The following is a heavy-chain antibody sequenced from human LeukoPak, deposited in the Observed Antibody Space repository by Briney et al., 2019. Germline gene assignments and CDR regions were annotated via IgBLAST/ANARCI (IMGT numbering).Heavy chain of an antibody. J-gene: IGHJ5*02. CDR3: ARGGDTTGTTGWFDP. CDR1: GFTFSDYY. Sequence: PGGSLRLSCAASGFTFSDYYMSWIHQAPGKGLEWVSYISSSSSYTNYADSVKGRFTISRDNAKNSLYLQMNSLRAEDTAVYYCARGGDTTGTTGWFDPWGQGTLVTVSS. V-gene: IGHV3-11*06. D-gene: IGHD1-1*01. CDR2: ISSSSSYT.